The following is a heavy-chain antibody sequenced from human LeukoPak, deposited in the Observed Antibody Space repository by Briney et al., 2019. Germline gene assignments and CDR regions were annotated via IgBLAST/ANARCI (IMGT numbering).Heavy chain of an antibody. CDR3: AREVIEDWFDP. D-gene: IGHD2/OR15-2a*01. J-gene: IGHJ5*02. V-gene: IGHV4-31*03. CDR1: GGSISSGAYY. Sequence: SETLSLTCTVSGGSISSGAYYWNWIRQHPGKGLEWIGYIYYSGSTYYNPSLKSRVTMSVDTSKNQFSLNLSSVTAADTAVYYCAREVIEDWFDPWGQGTLVTVSS. CDR2: IYYSGST.